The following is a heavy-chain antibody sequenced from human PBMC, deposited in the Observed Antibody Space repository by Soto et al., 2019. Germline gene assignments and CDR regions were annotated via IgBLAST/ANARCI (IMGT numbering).Heavy chain of an antibody. CDR3: APLSVSLSGPYGIHV. CDR2: INHSGST. D-gene: IGHD2-15*01. CDR1: GGSFSGYY. V-gene: IGHV4-34*01. J-gene: IGHJ6*02. Sequence: SETLSLTCAVYGGSFSGYYWSWIRQPPGKGLEWIGEINHSGSTNYNPSLKSRVTLSVDTSKNQFSVRLNSVTASDTAVYYCAPLSVSLSGPYGIHVWGQGTTVTVSS.